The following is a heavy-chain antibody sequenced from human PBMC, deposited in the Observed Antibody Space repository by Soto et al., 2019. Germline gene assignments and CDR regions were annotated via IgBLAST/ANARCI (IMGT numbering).Heavy chain of an antibody. V-gene: IGHV3-74*01. CDR3: PREEIFEVVFVAFDS. D-gene: IGHD3-3*01. CDR2: INSDGSST. CDR1: GFTFSRYW. Sequence: EVQLVESGGGLVQPGGSLRLSCAASGFTFSRYWIHWVRQAPGKGLVWVSRINSDGSSTTYADSVKGRFTISRDNAKKRLNRQMTSLGAEATAWNYFPREEIFEVVFVAFDSWGQGQMVTSSP. J-gene: IGHJ3*02.